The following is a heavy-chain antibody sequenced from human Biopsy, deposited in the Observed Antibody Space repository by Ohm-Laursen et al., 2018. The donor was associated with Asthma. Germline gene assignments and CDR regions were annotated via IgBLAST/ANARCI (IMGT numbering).Heavy chain of an antibody. Sequence: TLSLTGTVSGASIKTDDHYWSWLRQPPGKGLEWFGFIHYSGSTSYNPSLKGGVTISVDTSKNQFSLKLSSVTAADTAVYYCARASVAASSNWFDPWGQGTLVTVSS. V-gene: IGHV4-30-4*01. D-gene: IGHD6-19*01. CDR3: ARASVAASSNWFDP. CDR2: IHYSGST. J-gene: IGHJ5*02. CDR1: GASIKTDDHY.